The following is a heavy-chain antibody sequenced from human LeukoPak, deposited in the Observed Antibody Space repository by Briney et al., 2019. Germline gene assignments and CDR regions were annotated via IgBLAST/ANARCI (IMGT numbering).Heavy chain of an antibody. CDR2: IHGDGIST. D-gene: IGHD1-1*01. V-gene: IGHV3-74*01. CDR1: GFTFSTYL. Sequence: GGSLRLSCAASGFTFSTYLMHWVRQAPGKGLVWVSRIHGDGISTTYADSVKGRFTISRDNAKDTLYLQMNSLRAEDTAVYFCASGELDSLYYFDPWGQGTLVTVSS. CDR3: ASGELDSLYYFDP. J-gene: IGHJ4*02.